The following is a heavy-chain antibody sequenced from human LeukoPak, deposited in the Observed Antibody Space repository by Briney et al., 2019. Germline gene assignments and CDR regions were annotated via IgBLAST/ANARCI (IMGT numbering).Heavy chain of an antibody. Sequence: SETLSLTCTVSGYSISSGYYWGWIRQPPGKGLEWIGSIYHSGSTYYNPSLKSRVTISVDTSKNQFSLKLSSVTAADTAVYYCAREGYGDHYYYMDVWGKGTTVTVSS. D-gene: IGHD4-17*01. J-gene: IGHJ6*03. CDR3: AREGYGDHYYYMDV. CDR1: GYSISSGYY. V-gene: IGHV4-38-2*02. CDR2: IYHSGST.